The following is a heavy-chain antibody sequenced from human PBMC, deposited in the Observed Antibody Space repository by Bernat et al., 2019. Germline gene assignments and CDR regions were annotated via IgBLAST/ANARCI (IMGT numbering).Heavy chain of an antibody. CDR2: IIPIFGTA. D-gene: IGHD2-2*01. CDR1: GGTFSSYA. Sequence: QVQLVQSGAEVKKPGSSVKVSCKASGGTFSSYAISWVRQAPGQGLEWMGGIIPIFGTANYAQKFQGRVTITADKSTSTAYMELSSLRSEDTAVYYCARGGLGHCSSTSWSTRDAFDIWGQGTMVTGSS. CDR3: ARGGLGHCSSTSWSTRDAFDI. V-gene: IGHV1-69*06. J-gene: IGHJ3*02.